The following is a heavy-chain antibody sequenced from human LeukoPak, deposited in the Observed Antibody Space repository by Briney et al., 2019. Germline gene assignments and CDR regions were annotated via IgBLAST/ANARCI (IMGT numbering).Heavy chain of an antibody. CDR3: VRGNDYGGPHY. V-gene: IGHV3-74*01. D-gene: IGHD4-23*01. Sequence: GGSLTLSCAASGFTFSSYAMSWVRQAPGKGLVWVSRIDRDGSRINYADSVKGRFTISRDNGKNTLFLQMNSLRAEDAAVYYCVRGNDYGGPHYWGQGTLVTVSS. CDR2: IDRDGSRI. J-gene: IGHJ4*02. CDR1: GFTFSSYA.